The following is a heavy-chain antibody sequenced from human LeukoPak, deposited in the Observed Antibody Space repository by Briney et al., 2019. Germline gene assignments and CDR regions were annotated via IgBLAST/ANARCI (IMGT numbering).Heavy chain of an antibody. CDR1: GGTFSSYA. Sequence: ASVKVSCKASGGTFSSYAISWVRQAPGQGLEWMGRITPILGIANYAQKFQGRVTITADKSTSTAYMELSSLRSEDTAVYYCARGSSWYEGDYWFDPWGQGTLVTVSS. V-gene: IGHV1-69*04. CDR3: ARGSSWYEGDYWFDP. CDR2: ITPILGIA. D-gene: IGHD6-13*01. J-gene: IGHJ5*02.